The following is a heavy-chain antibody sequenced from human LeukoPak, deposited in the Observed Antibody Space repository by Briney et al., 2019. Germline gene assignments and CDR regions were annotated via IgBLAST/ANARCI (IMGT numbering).Heavy chain of an antibody. V-gene: IGHV3-49*03. J-gene: IGHJ6*03. CDR2: IRSKAYGGTT. Sequence: GSLRLSCTASGFTFGDYAMSWFRQAPGKGLEWVGFIRSKAYGGTTEYAASVKGRFTISRDDSKSIAYLQMNSLKTEDTAVYYCTSWPYYYYYYMDVWGKGTTVTVSS. CDR3: TSWPYYYYYYMDV. CDR1: GFTFGDYA.